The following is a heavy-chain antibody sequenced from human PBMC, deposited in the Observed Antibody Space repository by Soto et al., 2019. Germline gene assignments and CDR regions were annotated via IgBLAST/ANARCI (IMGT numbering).Heavy chain of an antibody. J-gene: IGHJ6*02. CDR2: IYHSGST. Sequence: PSETLSLSCAVSGYSISSGYYWGWIRQPPGKGLEWIGSIYHSGSTYYNPSLKSRVTISVDTSKNQFSLKLSSVTAADTAVYYCARDGISSSWYAGYYYCMDVWGQGTTVT. D-gene: IGHD6-13*01. V-gene: IGHV4-38-2*02. CDR1: GYSISSGYY. CDR3: ARDGISSSWYAGYYYCMDV.